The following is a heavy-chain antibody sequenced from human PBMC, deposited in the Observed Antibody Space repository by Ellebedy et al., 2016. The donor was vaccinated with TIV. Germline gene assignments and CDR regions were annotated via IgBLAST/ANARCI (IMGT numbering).Heavy chain of an antibody. CDR2: IYYSSNP. D-gene: IGHD3-22*01. CDR1: GGSIRSYY. Sequence: MPSETLSLTCNVSGGSIRSYYWSWIRQSPGKGLEWIGSIYYSSNPNYNPSLKSRVSMSVDTSKNQFSMKLSYVSAEDTAVYYCAGTNSGGYWTFDYWGQGTLVSVSS. V-gene: IGHV4-59*08. CDR3: AGTNSGGYWTFDY. J-gene: IGHJ4*02.